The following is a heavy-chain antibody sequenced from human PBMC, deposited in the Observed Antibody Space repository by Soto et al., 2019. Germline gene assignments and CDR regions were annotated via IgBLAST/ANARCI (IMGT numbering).Heavy chain of an antibody. V-gene: IGHV1-69*01. J-gene: IGHJ6*02. CDR3: ARPRGGYCSSTSCYSYYYYYGMDV. CDR2: IIPSFGTA. Sequence: QVQLVQSGAEVKKPGSSVKVSCKASGGTFSSYAISWVRQAPGQGLEWMGGIIPSFGTANYAQKFQGRVTITADESTSTAYMELSSLRSEDTAVYYCARPRGGYCSSTSCYSYYYYYGMDVWGQGTTVTVSS. D-gene: IGHD2-2*01. CDR1: GGTFSSYA.